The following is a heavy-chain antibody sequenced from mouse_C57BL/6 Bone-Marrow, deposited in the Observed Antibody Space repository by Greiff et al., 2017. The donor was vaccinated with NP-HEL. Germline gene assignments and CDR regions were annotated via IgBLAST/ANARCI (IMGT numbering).Heavy chain of an antibody. CDR1: GFTFSSYA. D-gene: IGHD1-1*01. V-gene: IGHV5-4*01. J-gene: IGHJ4*01. Sequence: EVHLVESGGGLVKPGGSLKLSCAASGFTFSSYAMSWVRQTPEKRLEWVATISDGGSYTYYPDNVKGRFTISRDNAKNNLYLQMSHLKSEDTAMYYCARGTTVVAPYYAMDYWGQGTSVTVSS. CDR3: ARGTTVVAPYYAMDY. CDR2: ISDGGSYT.